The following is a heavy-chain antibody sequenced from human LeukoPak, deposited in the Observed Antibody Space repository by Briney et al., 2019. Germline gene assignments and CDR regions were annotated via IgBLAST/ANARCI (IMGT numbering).Heavy chain of an antibody. CDR3: ASGVDYYGSGDYDY. D-gene: IGHD3-10*01. J-gene: IGHJ4*02. Sequence: ASVKVSCKASGYTFTSYDINWVRQATGQGLEWMGWMNLNSGNTGYAQKFQGRVTMTRNTSINTAYMELSSLRSEDTAVYYCASGVDYYGSGDYDYWGQGTLVTVSS. CDR2: MNLNSGNT. CDR1: GYTFTSYD. V-gene: IGHV1-8*01.